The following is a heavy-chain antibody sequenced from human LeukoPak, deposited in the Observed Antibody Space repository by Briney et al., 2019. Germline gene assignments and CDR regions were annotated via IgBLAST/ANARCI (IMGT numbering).Heavy chain of an antibody. CDR1: GYSFSSYW. J-gene: IGHJ4*02. CDR2: IYPGDSEV. Sequence: GESLKISCKASGYSFSSYWIGWVRQMPGKGLEWMGIIYPGDSEVRYRPPFQGQVTISVDKSINTAYLQWIRLKASDTAMYYCARRFGERLYNNNDAFDSWGQGTLVTVSS. V-gene: IGHV5-51*01. D-gene: IGHD4-11*01. CDR3: ARRFGERLYNNNDAFDS.